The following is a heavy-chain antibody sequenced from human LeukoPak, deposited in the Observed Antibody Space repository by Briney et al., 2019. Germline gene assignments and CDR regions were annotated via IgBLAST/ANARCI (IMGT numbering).Heavy chain of an antibody. J-gene: IGHJ4*02. Sequence: GASVKVPCKASGYTFTSYAMHWVRQAPGQRLEWMGWINAGNGNTKYSQKFQGRATITRDTSASTAYMELSSLRSEDTAVYYCARGSFGLWFGELGFDYWGQGTLVTVSS. CDR3: ARGSFGLWFGELGFDY. CDR2: INAGNGNT. CDR1: GYTFTSYA. V-gene: IGHV1-3*01. D-gene: IGHD3-10*01.